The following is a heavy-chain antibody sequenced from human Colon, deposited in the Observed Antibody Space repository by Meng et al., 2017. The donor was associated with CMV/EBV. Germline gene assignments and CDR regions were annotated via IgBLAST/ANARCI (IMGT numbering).Heavy chain of an antibody. CDR1: GITFDDYA. Sequence: GESLKISCAASGITFDDYAMHWVRQAPGKGLEWVSLIVWDGDNKYYGDSVKGRFTISRDHSKNSLYLQMNNLRAEDTALYYCAKDAVHSGTYIDFWGQGTLVTVSS. CDR2: IVWDGDNK. D-gene: IGHD1-26*01. V-gene: IGHV3-43D*04. J-gene: IGHJ4*02. CDR3: AKDAVHSGTYIDF.